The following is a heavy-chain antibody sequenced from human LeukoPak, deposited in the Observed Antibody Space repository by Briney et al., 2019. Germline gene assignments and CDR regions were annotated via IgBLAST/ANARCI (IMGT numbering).Heavy chain of an antibody. V-gene: IGHV1-2*04. J-gene: IGHJ1*01. CDR3: ARGRVAAAGTFGAEYFQH. D-gene: IGHD6-13*01. CDR2: INPNSGGT. Sequence: ASVNVSCKASGYTFTGYYMHWVRQAPGQGLEWMGWINPNSGGTNYAQKFQGWVTMTRDTSISTAYMELSRLRSDDTAVYYCARGRVAAAGTFGAEYFQHWGQGTLVTVSS. CDR1: GYTFTGYY.